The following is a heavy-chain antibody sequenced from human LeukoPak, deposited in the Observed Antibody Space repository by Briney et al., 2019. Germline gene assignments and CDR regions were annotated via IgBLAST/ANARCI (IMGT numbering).Heavy chain of an antibody. CDR3: ARHSFGDYYDSSGYYYGEYYFDY. CDR2: IYYSGST. J-gene: IGHJ4*02. V-gene: IGHV4-39*01. CDR1: GGSISSSSYY. Sequence: SETLSLTCTVSGGSISSSSYYWGWIRQPPGKGREWIGSIYYSGSTYYNPSRKSRVTISVDTSKNQLSLKLISVTAADTAVYYCARHSFGDYYDSSGYYYGEYYFDYWGQGTLVTVSS. D-gene: IGHD3-22*01.